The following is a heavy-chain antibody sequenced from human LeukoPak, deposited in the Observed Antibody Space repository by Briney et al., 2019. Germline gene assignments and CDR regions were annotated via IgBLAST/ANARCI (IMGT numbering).Heavy chain of an antibody. D-gene: IGHD2-15*01. Sequence: SETLSLTCTVSGYSISSGYYWGWIRQPPGKGLEWIGSIYHSGSTYYNPSLKSRVTISVDTSKNQFSLKLSSVTAADTAVYYCARGLLDRHENWFDPWGQGTLVTVSS. CDR1: GYSISSGYY. V-gene: IGHV4-38-2*02. CDR3: ARGLLDRHENWFDP. J-gene: IGHJ5*02. CDR2: IYHSGST.